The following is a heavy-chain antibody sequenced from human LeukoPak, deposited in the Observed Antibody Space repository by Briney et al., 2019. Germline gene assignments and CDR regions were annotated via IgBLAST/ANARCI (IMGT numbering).Heavy chain of an antibody. CDR3: VFGAWELLDDAFDI. Sequence: GGSLRLSCAASGFTFSSYAMHWVRQAPGKGLEWVAVISYDGSNKYYADSVKGRFTISRDNSKNTLYLQMNSLRAEDTAVYYCVFGAWELLDDAFDIWGQGTMVTVSS. CDR2: ISYDGSNK. J-gene: IGHJ3*02. CDR1: GFTFSSYA. V-gene: IGHV3-30-3*01. D-gene: IGHD1-26*01.